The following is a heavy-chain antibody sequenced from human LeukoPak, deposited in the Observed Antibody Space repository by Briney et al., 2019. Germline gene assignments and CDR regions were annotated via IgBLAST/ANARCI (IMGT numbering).Heavy chain of an antibody. J-gene: IGHJ4*02. CDR2: IYYSGTT. Sequence: PSETLSLTCSVSGGSINSNSHPWDWIRQAPGKGLEWLGNIYYSGTTSYNPSLKSRVTISVDTSKNQFSLRLSSVTAADTAVYYCARRGDILTDYAFDYWGQGTLVTVSS. V-gene: IGHV4-39*01. D-gene: IGHD3-9*01. CDR1: GGSINSNSHP. CDR3: ARRGDILTDYAFDY.